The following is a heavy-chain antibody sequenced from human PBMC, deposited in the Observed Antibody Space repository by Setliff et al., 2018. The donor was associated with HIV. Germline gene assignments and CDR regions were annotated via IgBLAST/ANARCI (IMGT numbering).Heavy chain of an antibody. D-gene: IGHD3-10*01. V-gene: IGHV4-61*09. CDR2: IYTTGRT. J-gene: IGHJ4*02. CDR3: VRHRGQLLRWAFDS. CDR1: GDSISSSNYF. Sequence: PSETLSLTCTVSGDSISSSNYFWNWIRQPAGKGLEWIGHIYTTGRTNYNPSLKSRVTISLDTSKNQFFLRLSSVTAADTAVYYCVRHRGQLLRWAFDSWGQGILVTVSS.